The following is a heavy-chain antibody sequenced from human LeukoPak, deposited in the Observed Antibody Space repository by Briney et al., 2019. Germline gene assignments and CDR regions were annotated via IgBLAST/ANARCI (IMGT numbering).Heavy chain of an antibody. V-gene: IGHV1-69*06. CDR2: IIPIFGTA. Sequence: ASVKVSCKASGCTFSSYAISWVRQAPGQGLEWMGGIIPIFGTANYAQKFQGRVTITADKSTSTAYMELSSLRSEDTAVYYCARSTRDLAMASEEYFDYWGQGTLVTVSS. D-gene: IGHD5-18*01. CDR1: GCTFSSYA. J-gene: IGHJ4*02. CDR3: ARSTRDLAMASEEYFDY.